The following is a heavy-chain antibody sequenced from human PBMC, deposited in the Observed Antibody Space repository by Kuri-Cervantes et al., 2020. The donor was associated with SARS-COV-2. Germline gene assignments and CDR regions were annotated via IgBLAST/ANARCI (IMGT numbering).Heavy chain of an antibody. D-gene: IGHD3-22*01. Sequence: GGSLRLSCAVSGFTFSDYFMTWIRKVPGKGLEWVSYIDYSGDNTYLADSVKGRFTISRDNAKNSLYLQMNSLRAEDTAVYYCARLNYYDSSGYYHPYAFDIWGQGTMVTVSS. CDR1: GFTFSDYF. CDR3: ARLNYYDSSGYYHPYAFDI. CDR2: IDYSGDNT. V-gene: IGHV3-11*04. J-gene: IGHJ3*02.